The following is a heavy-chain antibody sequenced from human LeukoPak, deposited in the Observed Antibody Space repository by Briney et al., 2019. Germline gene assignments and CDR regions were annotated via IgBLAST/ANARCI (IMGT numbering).Heavy chain of an antibody. CDR2: INHSGST. CDR1: GGSFSGYY. J-gene: IGHJ4*02. Sequence: PSETLSLTRAVYGGSFSGYYWSWIRQPPGKGLEWIGEINHSGSTNYNPSLKSRVTISVDTSKNQFSLKLSSVTAADTAVYYCARVVYHGSGWYEYFDYWGQGTLVTVSS. V-gene: IGHV4-34*01. CDR3: ARVVYHGSGWYEYFDY. D-gene: IGHD6-19*01.